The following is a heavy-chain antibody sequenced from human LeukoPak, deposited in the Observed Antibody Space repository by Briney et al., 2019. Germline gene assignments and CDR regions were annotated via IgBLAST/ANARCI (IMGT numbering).Heavy chain of an antibody. J-gene: IGHJ4*02. D-gene: IGHD3-22*01. CDR1: GGSLSSYY. Sequence: SETLSLTCTVSGGSLSSYYWSWIRQPAGKGLEWIGRIYTSGSTNYNPSLKSRVTMSVDTSKNQFSLKLSSVTAADTAVYYCARDGLGYYDSSDYFDYGGQGTLVTVSS. V-gene: IGHV4-4*07. CDR3: ARDGLGYYDSSDYFDY. CDR2: IYTSGST.